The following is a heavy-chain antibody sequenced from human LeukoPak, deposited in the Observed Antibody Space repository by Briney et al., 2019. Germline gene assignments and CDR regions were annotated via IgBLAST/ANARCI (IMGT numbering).Heavy chain of an antibody. V-gene: IGHV3-21*01. CDR1: GFTFRSFS. J-gene: IGHJ4*02. CDR2: ISSSGRYM. Sequence: GGSQRLSCAASGFTFRSFSMNWVRQAPGKGLEWVSAISSSGRYMYYADSVKGRFTISRDNANNSLYPQMDSLRAEDTAVYYCAKDVRSDYFDYWGQGTLVTVSS. CDR3: AKDVRSDYFDY.